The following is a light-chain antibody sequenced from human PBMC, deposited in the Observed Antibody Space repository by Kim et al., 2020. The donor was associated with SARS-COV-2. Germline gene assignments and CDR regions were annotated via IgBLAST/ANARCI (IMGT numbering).Light chain of an antibody. V-gene: IGLV1-44*01. CDR1: SSNIGSNT. CDR2: TNN. CDR3: AAWDDSLNGWV. J-gene: IGLJ3*02. Sequence: QSVLTQPPSASGTPGQRVAISCSGSSSNIGSNTVNWYQQLPGTAPNLLIYTNNQRPSGVPDRFSGSKSGTSASLAISGFQSEDEADYYCAAWDDSLNGWVFGGGTKLTVL.